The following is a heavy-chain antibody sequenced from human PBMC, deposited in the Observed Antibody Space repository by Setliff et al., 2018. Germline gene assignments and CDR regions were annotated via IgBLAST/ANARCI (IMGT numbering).Heavy chain of an antibody. V-gene: IGHV4-4*08. Sequence: SCSVSGGSISNYYWSWIRQPPGKGLEWIGYIDTSGSTNYNPSLKSRVSISKDTSKNQLSLNLSFVTAADTAVYYCAREPTHTGYYYLDVWGKGTTVTVSS. CDR3: AREPTHTGYYYLDV. J-gene: IGHJ6*03. CDR2: IDTSGST. D-gene: IGHD2-15*01. CDR1: GGSISNYY.